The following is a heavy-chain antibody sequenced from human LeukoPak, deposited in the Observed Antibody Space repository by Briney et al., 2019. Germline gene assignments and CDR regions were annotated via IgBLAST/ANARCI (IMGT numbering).Heavy chain of an antibody. Sequence: PSQTLSLTCTVSGGSISSGDYYWSWIRQPPGKGLEWIGYIYYSGSTYYNPSLKSRVTISVDTSKNQFSLKLSSVTAADTAVYYCARECNDFPLNWFDPWGQGTLVTVS. CDR1: GGSISSGDYY. D-gene: IGHD3-3*01. V-gene: IGHV4-30-4*01. CDR3: ARECNDFPLNWFDP. J-gene: IGHJ5*02. CDR2: IYYSGST.